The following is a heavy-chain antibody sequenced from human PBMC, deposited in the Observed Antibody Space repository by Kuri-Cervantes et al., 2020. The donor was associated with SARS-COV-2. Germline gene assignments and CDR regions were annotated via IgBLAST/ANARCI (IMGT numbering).Heavy chain of an antibody. J-gene: IGHJ6*02. CDR2: IWYDGSNK. D-gene: IGHD6-19*01. V-gene: IGHV3-33*08. Sequence: LSLTCAASGFTFSSYAMHWVRQAPGKGLEWVAVIWYDGSNKYYADSVKGRFTISRDNSKNTLYLQMNSLRAEDTAVYYCARAYSSGWYYYYGMDVWGQGTTVTVSS. CDR1: GFTFSSYA. CDR3: ARAYSSGWYYYYGMDV.